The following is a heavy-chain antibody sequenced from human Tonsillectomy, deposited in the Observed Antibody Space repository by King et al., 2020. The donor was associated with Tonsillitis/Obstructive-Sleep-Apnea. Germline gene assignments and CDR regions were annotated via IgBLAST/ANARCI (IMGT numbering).Heavy chain of an antibody. CDR3: AREGSHGDFGYYYYMDV. CDR1: GFTFSSYA. J-gene: IGHJ6*03. Sequence: VQLVESGGGVVQPGRSLRLSCVASGFTFSSYAMHWVRQAPGKGLEWVAVISYDGSNKYCADSVKGRFTISRDNSKNTLYLQMNSLRGEDTAVYYCAREGSHGDFGYYYYMDVWGKGTTVTVSS. D-gene: IGHD4-17*01. CDR2: ISYDGSNK. V-gene: IGHV3-30*01.